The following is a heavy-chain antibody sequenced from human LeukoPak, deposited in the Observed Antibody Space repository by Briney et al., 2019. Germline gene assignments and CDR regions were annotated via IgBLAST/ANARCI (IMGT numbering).Heavy chain of an antibody. CDR2: IHPGDSDT. CDR1: GYSFTNYW. J-gene: IGHJ4*02. V-gene: IGHV5-51*01. Sequence: GESLKISCKGSGYSFTNYWIGWVRQVPGKGLEWMGIIHPGDSDTTYSPSFQGQVTIPAGKSISTAYLQWSSLKASDTAMYYCARRESSGPIDYWGQGTLVTVSS. D-gene: IGHD6-19*01. CDR3: ARRESSGPIDY.